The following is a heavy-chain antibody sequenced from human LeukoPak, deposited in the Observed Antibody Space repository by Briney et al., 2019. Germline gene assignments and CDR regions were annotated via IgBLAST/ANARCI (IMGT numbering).Heavy chain of an antibody. D-gene: IGHD6-13*01. CDR3: AREQGYIAAGLGY. J-gene: IGHJ4*02. CDR1: GVSISSSNW. Sequence: PSETLSLTCAVSGVSISSSNWWSWVRQPPGQGLGWIGEIYHSGSTNYNPSLKSRVTISVDKSKNQFSLKLSSVTAADTAVYYCAREQGYIAAGLGYWGQGTLVTVSS. CDR2: IYHSGST. V-gene: IGHV4-4*02.